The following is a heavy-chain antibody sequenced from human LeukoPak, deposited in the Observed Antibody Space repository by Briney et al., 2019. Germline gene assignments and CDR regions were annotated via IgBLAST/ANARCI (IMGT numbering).Heavy chain of an antibody. J-gene: IGHJ5*02. D-gene: IGHD2-2*02. CDR1: GGSISSYY. V-gene: IGHV4-59*01. Sequence: SETLSLTCTVSGGSISSYYWSWIRQPPGKGLEWIGYIYYSGSTNYNPSLKSRVTISVDTSKNQFSLKLSSVTAADTAVYYCARLVVPAAIRWFDPGAREPWSPSPQ. CDR3: ARLVVPAAIRWFDP. CDR2: IYYSGST.